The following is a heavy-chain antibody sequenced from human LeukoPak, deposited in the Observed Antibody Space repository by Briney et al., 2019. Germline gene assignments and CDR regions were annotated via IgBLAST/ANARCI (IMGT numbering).Heavy chain of an antibody. Sequence: GGSLRLSCAASGFTFSSYSMNWVRQAPGKGLDWVSSISSSGSYIYYADSVKGRFTISRDNAKNSLYLQMNSLKAEDTAVYYCARAGIDFWSENWLDPWGQGTLVTVSS. CDR2: ISSSGSYI. D-gene: IGHD3-3*01. CDR3: ARAGIDFWSENWLDP. V-gene: IGHV3-21*01. J-gene: IGHJ5*02. CDR1: GFTFSSYS.